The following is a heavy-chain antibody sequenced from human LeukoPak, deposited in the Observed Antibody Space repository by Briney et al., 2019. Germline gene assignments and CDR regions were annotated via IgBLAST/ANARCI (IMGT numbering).Heavy chain of an antibody. Sequence: PGGSLRLSCAASGFTFDDYGMSWVRQAPGKGLEWVSGINWNGGSTGYADSVKGRFTISRDNAKNSLYLQMNSLRAEDTALYYCARGDSVVVAANYYLDYWGQGTLVTVSS. CDR3: ARGDSVVVAANYYLDY. V-gene: IGHV3-20*04. J-gene: IGHJ4*02. CDR1: GFTFDDYG. D-gene: IGHD2-15*01. CDR2: INWNGGST.